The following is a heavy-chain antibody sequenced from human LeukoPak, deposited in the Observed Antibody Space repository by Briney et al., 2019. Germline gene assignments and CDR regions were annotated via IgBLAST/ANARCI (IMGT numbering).Heavy chain of an antibody. CDR2: IYTSGST. V-gene: IGHV4-61*02. CDR1: AGSISSGSYY. J-gene: IGHJ3*02. Sequence: SQTLSLTCTVSAGSISSGSYYWSWIRQPAGKGLEWIGRIYTSGSTNYNPSLKSRVTISVDTSKNQFTLKLSSVTAADTAVYYCAGGRIAVAGTGAFDIWGQGTMVTVSS. CDR3: AGGRIAVAGTGAFDI. D-gene: IGHD6-19*01.